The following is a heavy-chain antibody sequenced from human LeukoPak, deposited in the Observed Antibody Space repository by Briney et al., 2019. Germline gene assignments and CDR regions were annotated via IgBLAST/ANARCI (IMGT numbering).Heavy chain of an antibody. V-gene: IGHV5-51*01. CDR3: ARSFQDTAMVFDY. CDR2: IYPGDSDT. CDR1: GYSFTSYW. D-gene: IGHD5-18*01. Sequence: PGESPKISCKGSGYSFTSYWIGWVRQMPGKGLEWMGIIYPGDSDTRYSPSFQGQVTTSADKSISTAYLQWSSLKASDTAMYYCARSFQDTAMVFDYWGQGTLVTVSS. J-gene: IGHJ4*02.